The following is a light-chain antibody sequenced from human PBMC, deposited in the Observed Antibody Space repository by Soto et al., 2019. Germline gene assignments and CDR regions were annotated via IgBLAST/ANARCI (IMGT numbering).Light chain of an antibody. CDR1: QSVFTY. CDR3: QQRSNWPPIT. CDR2: DAS. V-gene: IGKV3-11*01. Sequence: EIVLTQSPATLSLSPGERATLSCRASQSVFTYLAWYQQKPGQAPRLLIYDASNRATGIPARFSGSGSGTDFTLPISSLEPEDFAVYYCQQRSNWPPITFGQGTRLEIK. J-gene: IGKJ5*01.